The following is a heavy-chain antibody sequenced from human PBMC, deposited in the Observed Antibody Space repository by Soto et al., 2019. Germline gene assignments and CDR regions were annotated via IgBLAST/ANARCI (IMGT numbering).Heavy chain of an antibody. Sequence: QLQLQESGSGLLKPSQTLSLNCSVSGDSISSGGLSWNWLRQPPGRGLEWIGYIYYPGLTYYNQSLKSRVSMSLDTSENQVSLSLASVNAADSAVYYCARGRRSKTATAGTGWFDPWGPGTMVTVSA. D-gene: IGHD6-13*01. CDR2: IYYPGLT. V-gene: IGHV4-30-2*01. J-gene: IGHJ5*02. CDR1: GDSISSGGLS. CDR3: ARGRRSKTATAGTGWFDP.